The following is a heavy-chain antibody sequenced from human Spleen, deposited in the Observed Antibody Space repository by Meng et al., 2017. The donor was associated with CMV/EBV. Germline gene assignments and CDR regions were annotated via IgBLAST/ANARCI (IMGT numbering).Heavy chain of an antibody. D-gene: IGHD6-19*01. V-gene: IGHV4-4*02. Sequence: QVQLQGSGQGLVKPSGPLSLTCAVSGGSNRSSNWWSWVRQPPGKGLEWIGEIYHSGSTNYNPSLKSRVTISVDKSKNQFSLKLSSVTAADTAVYYCASFPPPGKQWLVTDYWGQGTLVTVSS. CDR2: IYHSGST. J-gene: IGHJ4*02. CDR3: ASFPPPGKQWLVTDY. CDR1: GGSNRSSNW.